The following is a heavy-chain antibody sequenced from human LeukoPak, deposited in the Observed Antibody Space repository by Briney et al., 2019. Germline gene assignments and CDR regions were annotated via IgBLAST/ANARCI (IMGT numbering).Heavy chain of an antibody. Sequence: GASVKVSCKASGYTFTSYGISWVRQAPGQGLEWIGWISAYNGNTNYAQKLQGRVTMTTDTSTSTAYMELRSLRSDDTAVYYCARGATVVTPWLLDYWGQGTLVTVSS. V-gene: IGHV1-18*01. D-gene: IGHD4-23*01. CDR2: ISAYNGNT. CDR1: GYTFTSYG. CDR3: ARGATVVTPWLLDY. J-gene: IGHJ4*02.